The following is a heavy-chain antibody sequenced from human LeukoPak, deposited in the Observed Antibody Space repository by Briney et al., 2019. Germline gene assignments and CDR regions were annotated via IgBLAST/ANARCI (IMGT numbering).Heavy chain of an antibody. CDR2: IYYSGTT. CDR3: ARGYNWNDGPATYGMDV. Sequence: SETLSLTCTVSGGSVSSGSYYWSWIRQPPGKGLEWIGYIYYSGTTNYNPSLKSRVTISADTSKNQFSLKLSSVTAADTAVYYCARGYNWNDGPATYGMDVWGQGTTVTVSS. D-gene: IGHD1-1*01. J-gene: IGHJ6*02. V-gene: IGHV4-61*01. CDR1: GGSVSSGSYY.